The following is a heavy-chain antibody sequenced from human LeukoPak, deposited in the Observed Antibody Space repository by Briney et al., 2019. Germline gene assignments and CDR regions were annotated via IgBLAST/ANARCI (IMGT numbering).Heavy chain of an antibody. CDR3: ARVRSGGTYYDY. Sequence: GGSLRLSCAASGFTFSSYWMHWVRQAPGKGLVWVSRINSDGSTTSYADSVKGRFTISRDNAENTLYLQMNSLRAEDTAVYHCARVRSGGTYYDYWGQEPWSPSPQ. V-gene: IGHV3-74*01. CDR1: GFTFSSYW. D-gene: IGHD2-15*01. CDR2: INSDGSTT. J-gene: IGHJ4*01.